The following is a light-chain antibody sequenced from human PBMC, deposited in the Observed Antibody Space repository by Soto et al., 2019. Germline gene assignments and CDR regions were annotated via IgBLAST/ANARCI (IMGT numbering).Light chain of an antibody. Sequence: QSVLTQPASVSGSPGQSITISCTGTSSDVGGYNYVSWYQHHPGKAPKFMIYEVSNRPSGVSHRSSGSKSGNTASLTISGLQAEDEADYYCASITSSSTSVFGTGTKLTVL. V-gene: IGLV2-14*01. CDR2: EVS. J-gene: IGLJ1*01. CDR1: SSDVGGYNY. CDR3: ASITSSSTSV.